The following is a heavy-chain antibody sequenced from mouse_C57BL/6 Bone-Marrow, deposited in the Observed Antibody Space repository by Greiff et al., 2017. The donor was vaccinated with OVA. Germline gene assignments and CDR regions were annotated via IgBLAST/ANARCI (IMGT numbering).Heavy chain of an antibody. D-gene: IGHD2-12*01. V-gene: IGHV5-12*01. CDR3: ARQNYNAMDY. CDR2: ISNGGGST. J-gene: IGHJ4*01. CDR1: GFTFSDYY. Sequence: EVQVVESGGGLVQPGGSLKLSCAASGFTFSDYYMYWVRQTPEKRLEWVAYISNGGGSTYYPDTVKGRFTISRDNAKNTLYLQMSRLKSEDTAMYYCARQNYNAMDYWGQGTSVTVSS.